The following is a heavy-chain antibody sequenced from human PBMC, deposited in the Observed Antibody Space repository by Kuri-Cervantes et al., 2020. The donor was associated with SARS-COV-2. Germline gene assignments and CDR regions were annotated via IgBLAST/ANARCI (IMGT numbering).Heavy chain of an antibody. D-gene: IGHD7-27*01. J-gene: IGHJ6*03. V-gene: IGHV4-59*12. CDR1: GGSISSYY. CDR2: IYYSGST. CDR3: ARRREITGGIYYYYYYMDV. Sequence: SETLSLTCPVSGGSISSYYWSWIRQPPGKGLEWIGYIYYSGSTNYNPSLKSRVTISVDTSKNQFSLKLSSVTAADTAVYYCARRREITGGIYYYYYYMDVWGKGTTVTVSS.